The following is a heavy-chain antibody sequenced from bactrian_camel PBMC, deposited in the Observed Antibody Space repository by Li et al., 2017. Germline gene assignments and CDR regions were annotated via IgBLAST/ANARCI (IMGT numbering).Heavy chain of an antibody. Sequence: HVQLVESGGGLVQPGGSLRLSCAASGFSFTETGMYWVRQAPGKGLEWVSSIDMYGGTANYADSVKGRFTIARDNNKETVYLQMNSLKPEDMAMYYCASCRYNGHWTIAEYYYYGQGTQVTVS. D-gene: IGHD8*01. CDR1: GFSFTETG. J-gene: IGHJ4*01. CDR3: ASCRYNGHWTIAEYYY. CDR2: IDMYGGTA. V-gene: IGHV3S6*01.